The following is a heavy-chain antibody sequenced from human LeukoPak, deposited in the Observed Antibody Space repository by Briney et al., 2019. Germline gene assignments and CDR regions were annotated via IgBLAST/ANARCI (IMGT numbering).Heavy chain of an antibody. CDR2: IIPILGIA. V-gene: IGHV1-69*04. CDR1: GGTFSSYA. Sequence: GASVKVSCKASGGTFSSYAISWVRQAPGQGLEWMGRIIPILGIANYAQKFQGRVTITADKSTSTAYMELSSLRSEDTAVYYCARSLPATVAGANWYDPWGQGTLVTVSS. D-gene: IGHD6-13*01. J-gene: IGHJ5*02. CDR3: ARSLPATVAGANWYDP.